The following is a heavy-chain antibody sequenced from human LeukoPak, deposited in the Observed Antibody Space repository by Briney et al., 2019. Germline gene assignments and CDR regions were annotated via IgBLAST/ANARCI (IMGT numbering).Heavy chain of an antibody. V-gene: IGHV1-2*02. D-gene: IGHD1-26*01. Sequence: ASVKVSCKASGYTFTGYYMHWVRQAPGQGLEWMGWINPNSGGTNYAQKFQGRVTMTRDTSISTAYMELSRLRSDDTAVYYCTRPGTNGPEYFDPWGQGTLVTVSS. CDR3: TRPGTNGPEYFDP. CDR1: GYTFTGYY. J-gene: IGHJ5*02. CDR2: INPNSGGT.